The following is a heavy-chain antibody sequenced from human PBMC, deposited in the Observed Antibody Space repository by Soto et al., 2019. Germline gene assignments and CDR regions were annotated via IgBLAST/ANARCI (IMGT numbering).Heavy chain of an antibody. Sequence: ELQLLESGGGLVQPGGSLRLACAGSGFTFSSYGMSWVRQAPGKGLEWVSGISGSGGSTYYVDSVNGRFTISRDNPKKTLYLQMNSLRAEDTAVYYCAKEGRYSSSRGYFDYWGQGTLVTVSS. CDR1: GFTFSSYG. CDR2: ISGSGGST. J-gene: IGHJ4*02. V-gene: IGHV3-23*01. D-gene: IGHD6-13*01. CDR3: AKEGRYSSSRGYFDY.